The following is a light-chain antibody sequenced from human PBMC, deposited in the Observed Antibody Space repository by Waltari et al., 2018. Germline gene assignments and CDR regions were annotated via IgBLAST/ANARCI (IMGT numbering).Light chain of an antibody. CDR2: DVT. CDR1: SSDIGGYHY. V-gene: IGLV2-14*03. CDR3: SSYTTSSTVV. Sequence: QSALTQPASVSGSPGQSITISCTGTSSDIGGYHYVSWYQLHSGKAPKLMIYDVTNRPSGVSNRFSGSKSGNTASLTISGLQADDEADYYCSSYTTSSTVVFGGGTKLTVL. J-gene: IGLJ2*01.